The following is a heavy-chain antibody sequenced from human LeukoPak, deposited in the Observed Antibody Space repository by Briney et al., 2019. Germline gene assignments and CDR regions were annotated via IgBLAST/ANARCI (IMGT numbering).Heavy chain of an antibody. CDR1: GFIFTNYF. CDR3: TSWGDTTAEYFQR. Sequence: GGSLRLSCAASGFIFTNYFMSWVRQAPGKGLEWVASIKHDGSEKYCVDSVRGRFTISRDNTMNSLYLQMSSLRAEDTAVYYCTSWGDTTAEYFQRWGQGTLVTVSS. J-gene: IGHJ1*01. V-gene: IGHV3-7*01. D-gene: IGHD2-21*02. CDR2: IKHDGSEK.